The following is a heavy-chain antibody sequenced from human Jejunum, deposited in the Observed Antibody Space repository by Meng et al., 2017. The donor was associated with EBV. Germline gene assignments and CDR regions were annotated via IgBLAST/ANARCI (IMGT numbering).Heavy chain of an antibody. Sequence: EVQLVGSGGGLVKPGESLRLSCAASGFTFTKSHMTWVRQAPGKGLEWVGRIKRTTDGGTTDYAAPVKGRFTISRDDSKNTLYLQMNSLKTEDTAVYYCTDVGGDMIWGQGILVTVSS. V-gene: IGHV3-15*01. CDR3: TDVGGDMI. CDR2: IKRTTDGGTT. D-gene: IGHD3-16*01. J-gene: IGHJ4*02. CDR1: GFTFTKSH.